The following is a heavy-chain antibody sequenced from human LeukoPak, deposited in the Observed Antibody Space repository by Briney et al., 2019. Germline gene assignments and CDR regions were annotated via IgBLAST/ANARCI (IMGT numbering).Heavy chain of an antibody. D-gene: IGHD3-16*01. CDR1: GLTFSNYA. CDR3: ATYIV. CDR2: ISGSGGST. J-gene: IGHJ4*02. V-gene: IGHV3-23*01. Sequence: GGSLRLSCAASGLTFSNYAMSWVRQAPGKGLEWVSAISGSGGSTNYADSVKGRFTISRYSSKNTLYLQMNSLRPEDTAVYYCATYIVWGQGALVTVSS.